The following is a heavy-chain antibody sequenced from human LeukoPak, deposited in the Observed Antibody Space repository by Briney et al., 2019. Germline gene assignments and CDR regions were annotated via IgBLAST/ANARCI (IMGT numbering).Heavy chain of an antibody. V-gene: IGHV1-2*02. D-gene: IGHD5-24*01. CDR1: GYTFTGYY. J-gene: IGHJ4*02. CDR3: ARGDGYNFDY. CDR2: INPNSGGT. Sequence: ASVKVSCKASGYTFTGYYMHWVRQAPGQGLEWMGWINPNSGGTNYAQKFQGRVTITADKSTSTAYMELSSLRSEDTAVYYCARGDGYNFDYWGQGTLVTVSS.